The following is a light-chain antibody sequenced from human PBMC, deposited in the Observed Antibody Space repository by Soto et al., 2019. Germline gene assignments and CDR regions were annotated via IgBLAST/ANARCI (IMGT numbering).Light chain of an antibody. CDR3: QHGYSTPLT. V-gene: IGKV1-39*01. Sequence: DIQMTHSPASLSYSVRERFTITCLASQSISTYLHWCQQKPGKAPNLLIYAASTLQSGVPSRFSGSGSGTDFTLTISSLQPGDFATYFCQHGYSTPLTYGGGTKVDIK. CDR2: AAS. CDR1: QSISTY. J-gene: IGKJ4*01.